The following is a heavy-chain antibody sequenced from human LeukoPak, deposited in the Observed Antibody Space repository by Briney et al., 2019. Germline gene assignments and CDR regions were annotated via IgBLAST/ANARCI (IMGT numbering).Heavy chain of an antibody. V-gene: IGHV4-59*01. CDR3: ARGRVSSSTWYSTYYYYFYMDV. CDR2: VDHTGST. D-gene: IGHD1-1*01. Sequence: PSETLSLTCSVSDDSITMYYWTWIRQPPGKGLAWIGYVDHTGSTNFNPSLNGRVSISRDTTKNLFSLRLGSVTAADTAVYFCARGRVSSSTWYSTYYYYFYMDVWGKGTTVTVSS. J-gene: IGHJ6*03. CDR1: DDSITMYY.